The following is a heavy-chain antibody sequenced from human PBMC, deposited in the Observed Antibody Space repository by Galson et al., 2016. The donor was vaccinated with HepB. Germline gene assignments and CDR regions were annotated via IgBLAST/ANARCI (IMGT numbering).Heavy chain of an antibody. J-gene: IGHJ4*02. V-gene: IGHV3-15*01. CDR3: TTDPPGTYYYETSGYYRTSDY. Sequence: SLRLSCAGSGFSFTSVWMSWVRQAPGKGLEWVGRIKSVIDGETKDYAKPVRGRFAITRDDTKNTLYLQMNSLKIEDTAIYYCTTDPPGTYYYETSGYYRTSDYWDQGTLVTVSS. D-gene: IGHD3-22*01. CDR2: IKSVIDGETK. CDR1: GFSFTSVW.